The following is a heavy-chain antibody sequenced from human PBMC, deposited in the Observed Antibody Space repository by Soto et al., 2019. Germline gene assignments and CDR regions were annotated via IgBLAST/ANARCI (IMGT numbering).Heavy chain of an antibody. CDR3: ARGLAYDRPITVAEPFDS. J-gene: IGHJ4*02. CDR2: ISHSGSR. CDR1: GGSFSGYF. V-gene: IGHV4-34*02. D-gene: IGHD6-19*01. Sequence: QVQLQQWGAGLLKASETLSLTCVVSGGSFSGYFWTWIRQSPGRGLEWIGEISHSGSRNYNPAFQSRVIISVDSSKHHVSLTLSSVTAADSATYFCARGLAYDRPITVAEPFDSWGQGTLVTVSS.